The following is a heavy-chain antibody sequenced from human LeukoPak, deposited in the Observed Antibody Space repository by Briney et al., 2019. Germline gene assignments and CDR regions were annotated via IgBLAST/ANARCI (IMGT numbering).Heavy chain of an antibody. V-gene: IGHV3-7*01. CDR3: ARDKRYYYGSGSYLS. J-gene: IGHJ4*02. CDR2: IKQDGSDK. Sequence: GGSLRLSCAASGFTFSSYWMSWVRQAPGKGLEWVANIKQDGSDKYYVDSVKGRFTISRDNAKNSLYLQMNSLRAEDTAVYYCARDKRYYYGSGSYLSRGQGTLVTVSS. D-gene: IGHD3-10*01. CDR1: GFTFSSYW.